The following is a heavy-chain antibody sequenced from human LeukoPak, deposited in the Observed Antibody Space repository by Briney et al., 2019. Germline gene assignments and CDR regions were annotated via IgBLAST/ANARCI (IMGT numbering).Heavy chain of an antibody. D-gene: IGHD6-19*01. CDR1: GFMFSGFW. J-gene: IGHJ4*02. CDR2: IKEDGSAT. CDR3: VRDIGWFRFDY. Sequence: TGGSLRLSCAASGFMFSGFWMTWVRQAPGKGLEWVAHIKEDGSATKSIDAVKGRSTISRDNAKNSLYLQMNSLRAEDTAVYYCVRDIGWFRFDYWGQGTLVTVSS. V-gene: IGHV3-7*03.